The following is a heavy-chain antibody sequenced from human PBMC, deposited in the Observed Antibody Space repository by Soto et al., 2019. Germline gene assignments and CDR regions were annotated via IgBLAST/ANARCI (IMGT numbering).Heavy chain of an antibody. V-gene: IGHV1-8*01. CDR2: MNPNNGNT. Sequence: QATGQDFEWMGWMNPNNGNTAYAQKFQGRVTMTRDTSKSTAFMELSSLASEDTAVYYCARGPRNWGVDYWGQGTLVTVSS. J-gene: IGHJ4*02. CDR3: ARGPRNWGVDY. D-gene: IGHD7-27*01.